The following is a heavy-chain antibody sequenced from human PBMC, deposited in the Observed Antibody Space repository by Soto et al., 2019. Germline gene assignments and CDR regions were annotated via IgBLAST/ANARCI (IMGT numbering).Heavy chain of an antibody. CDR1: GFTFSNAW. V-gene: IGHV3-15*01. CDR2: IKSKTDGGTT. J-gene: IGHJ4*02. D-gene: IGHD2-15*01. CDR3: TTDLGCSGGSCYSYFDY. Sequence: EVQLVESGGGLVKPGGSLRLSCAASGFTFSNAWMSWVRQAPGKGLEWVGRIKSKTDGGTTDYAATVKGRFTISRDDSKNTLYLQMNSLKTEDTAVYYCTTDLGCSGGSCYSYFDYWGQGTLVTVSS.